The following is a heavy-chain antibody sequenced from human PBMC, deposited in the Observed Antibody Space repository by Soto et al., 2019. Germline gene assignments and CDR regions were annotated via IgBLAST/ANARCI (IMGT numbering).Heavy chain of an antibody. Sequence: QVQLVQSGAEVKTPGASVKVSCKASGYTFTSYGISWVRQAPGQGLEWMGWISVYNGNTNYAQKLQARGTMTTDTSTSTAYMELRSLRSDDTAVYYCARVGLRYYYDSSAWGWFDPWGQGTLVTVSS. CDR2: ISVYNGNT. J-gene: IGHJ5*02. CDR3: ARVGLRYYYDSSAWGWFDP. V-gene: IGHV1-18*01. CDR1: GYTFTSYG. D-gene: IGHD3-22*01.